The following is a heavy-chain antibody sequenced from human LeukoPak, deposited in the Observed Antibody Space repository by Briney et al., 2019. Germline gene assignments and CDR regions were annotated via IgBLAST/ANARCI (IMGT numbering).Heavy chain of an antibody. CDR1: GFTFSTYG. J-gene: IGHJ4*02. Sequence: GGSLRLSCAASGFTFSTYGMHWVRQAPGKGLEWVAVIWYDGSNKYYADSVQGRFTISRDNSKNTLYLQVNSLRVEDTAVYFCATDEFGDYYFGYWGQGTLVTVSS. V-gene: IGHV3-33*01. D-gene: IGHD4-17*01. CDR3: ATDEFGDYYFGY. CDR2: IWYDGSNK.